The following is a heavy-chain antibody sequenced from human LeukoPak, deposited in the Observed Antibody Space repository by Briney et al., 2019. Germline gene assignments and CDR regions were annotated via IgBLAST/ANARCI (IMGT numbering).Heavy chain of an antibody. V-gene: IGHV4-39*07. J-gene: IGHJ4*02. CDR1: GGSISSSSYY. CDR2: IYYSGST. Sequence: SETLSLTCTVSGGSISSSSYYWGWIRQPPGKGLEWIGSIYYSGSTYYNPSLKSRVTISVDTSKNQFSLKLSSVTAADTAVYYCARSNSGSYYQPIDYWGQGTLVTVSS. D-gene: IGHD1-26*01. CDR3: ARSNSGSYYQPIDY.